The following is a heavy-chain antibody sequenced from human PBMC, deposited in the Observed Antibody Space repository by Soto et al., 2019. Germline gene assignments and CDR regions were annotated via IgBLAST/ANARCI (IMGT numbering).Heavy chain of an antibody. D-gene: IGHD2-2*01. J-gene: IGHJ4*02. CDR1: GYTFTGYY. CDR3: ARGPIVVVPAAAASRRNYFDY. Sequence: ASVKVSCKASGYTFTGYYMHWVRQAPGQGLEWMGWINPNSGGTNYAQKFQGRVTMTRDTSISTAYMELSRLRSDDTAVYYCARGPIVVVPAAAASRRNYFDYWGQGTMVTVYS. CDR2: INPNSGGT. V-gene: IGHV1-2*02.